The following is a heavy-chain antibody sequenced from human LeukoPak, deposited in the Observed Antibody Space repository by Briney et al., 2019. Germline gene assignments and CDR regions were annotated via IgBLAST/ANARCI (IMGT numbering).Heavy chain of an antibody. Sequence: GGSLRLSCAASGFTFSSYEMNWVRQAPGKGLEWVSYISSSDSATYYADSVKGRFTISRDNAKKSLYLQVISLRVEDTAVYYCARDLSEVATITGSDYWGQGTLVTVSS. CDR3: ARDLSEVATITGSDY. J-gene: IGHJ4*02. CDR1: GFTFSSYE. CDR2: ISSSDSAT. D-gene: IGHD5-12*01. V-gene: IGHV3-48*03.